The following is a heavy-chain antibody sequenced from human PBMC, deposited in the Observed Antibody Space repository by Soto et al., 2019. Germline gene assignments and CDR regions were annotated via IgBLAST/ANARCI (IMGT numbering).Heavy chain of an antibody. D-gene: IGHD1-1*01. CDR3: AREWNPLNWFDP. J-gene: IGHJ5*02. CDR1: GVTFSSYS. CDR2: ISSSSSTI. V-gene: IGHV3-48*02. Sequence: GGSLRLSCAASGVTFSSYSMNWVRQAPGKGLEWVSYISSSSSTIYYADSVKGRFTISRDNAKNSLYLQMNSLRDEDTAVYYCAREWNPLNWFDPWGQGTLVTVSS.